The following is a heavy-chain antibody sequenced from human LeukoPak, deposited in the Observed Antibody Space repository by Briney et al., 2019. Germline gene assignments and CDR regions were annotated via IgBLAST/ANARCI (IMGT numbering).Heavy chain of an antibody. D-gene: IGHD1-26*01. CDR1: GFTFDEYG. CDR3: ARDSFSGSSLDY. Sequence: GGSLRLSCAASGFTFDEYGMSWVRQAPGKGLEWVSSINWDGGSTAYADSVQGRFTISRDNAKNFLHLQIKSLRAEDTALYYCARDSFSGSSLDYWGRGTLVTVSS. V-gene: IGHV3-20*04. CDR2: INWDGGST. J-gene: IGHJ4*02.